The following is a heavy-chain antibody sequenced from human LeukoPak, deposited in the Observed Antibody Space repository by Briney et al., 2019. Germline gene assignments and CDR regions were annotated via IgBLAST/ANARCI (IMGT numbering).Heavy chain of an antibody. Sequence: SGGSLRLSCAASGFTFSDYYMSWIRQAPGKGLEWVSYISSSGSTIYYADSVKGRFTISRDNAKNSLYMQLNSLRAEDTAVYYCARPPHGVGATGNYWGQGTLVTVSS. J-gene: IGHJ4*02. V-gene: IGHV3-11*01. CDR3: ARPPHGVGATGNY. D-gene: IGHD1-26*01. CDR2: ISSSGSTI. CDR1: GFTFSDYY.